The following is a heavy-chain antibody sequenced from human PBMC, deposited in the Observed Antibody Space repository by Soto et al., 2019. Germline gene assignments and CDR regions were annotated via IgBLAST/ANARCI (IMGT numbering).Heavy chain of an antibody. CDR2: INHSGST. J-gene: IGHJ4*02. V-gene: IGHV4-34*01. D-gene: IGHD5-18*01. Sequence: PSETLSLTCAVYGGSFSGYYWSWIRQPPGKGLEWIGEINHSGSTNYNPSLKSRVTISVDTSKNQFSLKLSSVTAADTAVYYCARIMRSGYSYGYVDYWGQGTLVTVS. CDR3: ARIMRSGYSYGYVDY. CDR1: GGSFSGYY.